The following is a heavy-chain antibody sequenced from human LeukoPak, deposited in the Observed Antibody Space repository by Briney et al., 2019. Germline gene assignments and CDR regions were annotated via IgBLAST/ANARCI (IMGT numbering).Heavy chain of an antibody. V-gene: IGHV4-31*03. Sequence: SQTLSLTCTVSGASIYNNGYYWSWIRQHTGKGLEWIGNIYHSGATYYNPSLKSRLTISVDTSRNRFSLKLSSVTAADTAMYYCAREQQLDEGYWFDPWGQGTLVTVSS. CDR3: AREQQLDEGYWFDP. J-gene: IGHJ5*02. D-gene: IGHD6-13*01. CDR1: GASIYNNGYY. CDR2: IYHSGAT.